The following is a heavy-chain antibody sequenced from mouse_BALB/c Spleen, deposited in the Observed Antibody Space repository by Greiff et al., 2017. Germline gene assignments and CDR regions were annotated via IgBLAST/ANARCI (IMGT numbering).Heavy chain of an antibody. CDR1: GYSFTSYY. J-gene: IGHJ3*01. D-gene: IGHD2-4*01. CDR2: IDPFNGGT. CDR3: ARGTMITFAY. V-gene: IGHV1-28*01. Sequence: VQLQQSGPELMKPGASVKISCKASGYSFTSYYMHWVKQSHGKSLEWIGYIDPFNGGTSYNQKFKGKATLTVDKSSSTAYMHLSSLTSEDSAVYYCARGTMITFAYWGQGTLVTVSA.